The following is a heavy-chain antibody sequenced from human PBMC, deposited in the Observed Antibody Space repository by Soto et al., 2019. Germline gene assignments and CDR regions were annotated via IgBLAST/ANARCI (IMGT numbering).Heavy chain of an antibody. J-gene: IGHJ4*02. Sequence: GESLKISCKGSGYSFTSYWIGWVRQMPGKGLEWMGIIYPGDSDTRYSPSFQGQVTISDDKSISTAYLQWSSLKASDTAMYYCARHYYYDSSGYYYLYYFDYWGQGTLVTVSS. V-gene: IGHV5-51*01. CDR3: ARHYYYDSSGYYYLYYFDY. CDR1: GYSFTSYW. CDR2: IYPGDSDT. D-gene: IGHD3-22*01.